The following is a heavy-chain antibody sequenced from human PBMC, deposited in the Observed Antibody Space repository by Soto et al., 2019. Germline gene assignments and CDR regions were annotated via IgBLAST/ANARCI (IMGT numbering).Heavy chain of an antibody. J-gene: IGHJ3*02. CDR1: GFTFSSYG. D-gene: IGHD5-12*01. CDR2: ISYDGSNK. V-gene: IGHV3-30*18. Sequence: PGGSLRLSCAASGFTFSSYGMHWVRQAPGKGLEWVAVISYDGSNKYYADSVKGRFTISRDNSKNTLYLQMNSLRAEDTAVYYCAKVLVATFHAFDIWGQGTMVTVSS. CDR3: AKVLVATFHAFDI.